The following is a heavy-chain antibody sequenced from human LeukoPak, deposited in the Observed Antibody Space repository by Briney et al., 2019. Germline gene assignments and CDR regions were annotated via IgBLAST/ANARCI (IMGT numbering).Heavy chain of an antibody. V-gene: IGHV5-51*01. CDR3: ARHDSSGYYSDY. CDR2: IYPGDSDT. Sequence: QXPGKGXXXXGIIYPGDSDTRYSPSFQGQVTISADKSISTAYLQWSSLKASDTAMYYCARHDSSGYYSDYWGQGTLVTVSS. D-gene: IGHD3-22*01. J-gene: IGHJ4*02.